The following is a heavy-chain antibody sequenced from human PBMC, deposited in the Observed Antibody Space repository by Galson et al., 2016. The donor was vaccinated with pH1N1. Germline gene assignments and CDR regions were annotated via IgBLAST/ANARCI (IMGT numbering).Heavy chain of an antibody. CDR3: VTDVFCSDGTCYMFDY. V-gene: IGHV3-23*01. Sequence: SLRLSCAASGLAFRSNGMGWVRQAPGKGLEWVSTISSSGDNTHYADSVKGRFTISRDNSKHTLSLQMNGPRAEDTAVYYCVTDVFCSDGTCYMFDYWGQGTRVIVSS. D-gene: IGHD2-15*01. CDR1: GLAFRSNG. CDR2: ISSSGDNT. J-gene: IGHJ4*02.